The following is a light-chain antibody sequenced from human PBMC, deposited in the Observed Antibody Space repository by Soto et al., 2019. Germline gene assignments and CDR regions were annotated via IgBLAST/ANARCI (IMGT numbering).Light chain of an antibody. Sequence: QSVLTQPPSASGTPGQRVTISCSGSSSNIGGNTVNWYQQLPGTAPKLLIYGNDQRPSGVPDRFSCSKSGTSAALAISGLQSEDEADYYCAAWDDSLNAFVFGTGTKLTVL. CDR1: SSNIGGNT. CDR3: AAWDDSLNAFV. J-gene: IGLJ1*01. CDR2: GND. V-gene: IGLV1-44*01.